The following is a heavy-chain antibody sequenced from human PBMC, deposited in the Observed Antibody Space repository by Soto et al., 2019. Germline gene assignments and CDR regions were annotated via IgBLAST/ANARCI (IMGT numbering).Heavy chain of an antibody. Sequence: GGSLRLSCAASGFNFNSYGMHWVRQAPGKGLEWVAGISYDGSNKYYADSVNGRFTISRDNSKNTLYLQMNSLRAEDTAVYYCAKDSGSGYDQDSGDFDYWGQGTLVTVSS. D-gene: IGHD5-12*01. CDR3: AKDSGSGYDQDSGDFDY. V-gene: IGHV3-30*18. J-gene: IGHJ4*02. CDR2: ISYDGSNK. CDR1: GFNFNSYG.